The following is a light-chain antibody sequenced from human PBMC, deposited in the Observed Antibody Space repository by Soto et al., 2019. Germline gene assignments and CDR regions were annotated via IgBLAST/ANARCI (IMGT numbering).Light chain of an antibody. CDR1: QGVSTW. CDR3: QQAASFPIT. J-gene: IGKJ5*01. V-gene: IGKV1-12*01. CDR2: TAS. Sequence: DIQVPQSPSSVSASVGDRVPITCRASQGVSTWLAWYQQKPGKAPNLLIYTASSLQSGVPSRFSGSGSGTDFTLTTNGLQPEDFATYYCQQAASFPITFGQGTRLEI.